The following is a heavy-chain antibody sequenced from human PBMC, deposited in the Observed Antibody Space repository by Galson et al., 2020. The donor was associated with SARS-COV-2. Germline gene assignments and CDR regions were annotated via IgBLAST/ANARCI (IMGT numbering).Heavy chain of an antibody. D-gene: IGHD1-26*01. V-gene: IGHV4-34*01. Sequence: SETLSLTCAVYGGSFSAYYWSWIRQPQGKGLEWIGEINHSGSTNYNPSLKSRVTISVDTSKNQFSLKLSSVTAADTAVYYCARGSGSYYLDGFDIWGQGTIVTVSS. CDR1: GGSFSAYY. J-gene: IGHJ3*02. CDR3: ARGSGSYYLDGFDI. CDR2: INHSGST.